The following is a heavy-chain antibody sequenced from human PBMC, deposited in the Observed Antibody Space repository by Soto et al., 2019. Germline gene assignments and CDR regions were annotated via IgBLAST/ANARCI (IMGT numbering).Heavy chain of an antibody. V-gene: IGHV3-23*01. CDR1: GFTFSSYA. CDR3: AKIPYCGGDCFAFYFDY. Sequence: EVQLLEFGGGLVQPGGSLRLSCATSGFTFSSYAMSWVRQAPGKGLEWVSVISGTGGTTYYADSVKGRFTISRDNSKNTLYVQMNSLRAEDTAIYFCAKIPYCGGDCFAFYFDYWGQGTLVTVSS. CDR2: ISGTGGTT. D-gene: IGHD2-21*02. J-gene: IGHJ4*02.